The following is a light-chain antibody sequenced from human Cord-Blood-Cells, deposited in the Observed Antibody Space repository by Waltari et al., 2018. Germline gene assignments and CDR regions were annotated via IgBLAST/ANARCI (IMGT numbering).Light chain of an antibody. CDR3: CSYAGSSTLV. CDR1: SSHIAGSNL. CDR2: EGS. Sequence: QCALTQPASLSRSPGPLMPTPCTGSSSHIAGSNLVSWYQQHPGKAPKLMIYEGSKRPSGVSNRFSGSKSGNTASLTISGLQAEDEADYYCCSYAGSSTLVFGGGTKLTVL. V-gene: IGLV2-23*01. J-gene: IGLJ3*02.